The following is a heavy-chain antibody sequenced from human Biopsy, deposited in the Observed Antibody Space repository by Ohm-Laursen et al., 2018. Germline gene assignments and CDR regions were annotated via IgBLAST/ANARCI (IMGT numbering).Heavy chain of an antibody. CDR2: IVPILGHL. CDR3: AADADGYYTEFDF. J-gene: IGHJ4*02. D-gene: IGHD3-3*01. V-gene: IGHV1-69*04. CDR1: GGPSGNYA. Sequence: SVKVSCKASGGPSGNYAFSWVRQAPGQGLEWVGRIVPILGHLNYAQRFQGRVSITADKSTTYIYMELSRLTSGDTAVYYCAADADGYYTEFDFWGPGTLVTVSS.